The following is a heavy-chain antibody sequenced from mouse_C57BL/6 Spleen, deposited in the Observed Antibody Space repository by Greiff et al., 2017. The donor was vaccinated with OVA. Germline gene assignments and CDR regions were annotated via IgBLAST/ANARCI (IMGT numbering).Heavy chain of an antibody. J-gene: IGHJ2*01. CDR3: ARSSFITTAGFDY. V-gene: IGHV1-42*01. Sequence: VQLKQSGPELVKPGASVKISCKASGYSFTGYYMNWVKQSPEKSLEWIGEINPSTGGTTYNQKFKAKATLTVDKSSSTAYMQLKSLTSEDSAVYYCARSSFITTAGFDYWGQGTTLTVSS. D-gene: IGHD1-1*01. CDR1: GYSFTGYY. CDR2: INPSTGGT.